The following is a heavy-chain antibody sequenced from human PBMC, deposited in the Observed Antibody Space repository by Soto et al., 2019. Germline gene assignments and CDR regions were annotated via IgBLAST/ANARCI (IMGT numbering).Heavy chain of an antibody. D-gene: IGHD6-13*01. CDR2: ISSSSSYI. CDR3: ARVARGGAAAFDAFDI. J-gene: IGHJ3*02. CDR1: GFTFSSYS. V-gene: IGHV3-21*01. Sequence: SLRLSCAASGFTFSSYSMNWVRQAPGRGLEWVSSISSSSSYIYYADSVKGRFTISRDNAKDSLYLQMNSLRAEDTAVYYCARVARGGAAAFDAFDIWGQGTMVTVSS.